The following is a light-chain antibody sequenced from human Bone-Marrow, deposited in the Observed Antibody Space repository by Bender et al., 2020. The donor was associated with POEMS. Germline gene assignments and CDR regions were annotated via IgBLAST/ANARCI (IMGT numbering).Light chain of an antibody. CDR1: SANIGADYS. CDR2: TND. V-gene: IGLV1-44*01. J-gene: IGLJ1*01. Sequence: QSALTQPASVSGSPGQSITISCTGSSANIGADYSVHWYQQLPGTAPKLLIYTNDQRPSGVPDRFSGSKSDTSASLAISGLQSEDEADYYCAVWDDSLNTYVFGTATKVTVL. CDR3: AVWDDSLNTYV.